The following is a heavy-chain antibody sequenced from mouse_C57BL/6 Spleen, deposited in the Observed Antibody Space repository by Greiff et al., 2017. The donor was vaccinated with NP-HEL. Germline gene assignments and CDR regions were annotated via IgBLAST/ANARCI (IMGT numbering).Heavy chain of an antibody. Sequence: EVQLQQSGPVLVKPGASVKMSCKASGYTFTDYYMNWVKQSHGKSLEWIGVINPYNGGTSYNQKFKGKATLTVDKSSSTAYMELNSLTSEDSAVYYCARTRGFYDGYLFDYWGQGTTLTVSS. D-gene: IGHD2-3*01. CDR2: INPYNGGT. CDR3: ARTRGFYDGYLFDY. J-gene: IGHJ2*01. V-gene: IGHV1-19*01. CDR1: GYTFTDYY.